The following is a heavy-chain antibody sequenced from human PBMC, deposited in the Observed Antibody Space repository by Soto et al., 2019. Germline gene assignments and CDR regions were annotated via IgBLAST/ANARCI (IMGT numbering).Heavy chain of an antibody. CDR3: ALRDYYASASLTFDY. J-gene: IGHJ4*02. CDR2: IYWDDDN. Sequence: QITLKESGPTLVRPTQTLTLTCTFSGFSLSTNGVGVAWIRQPPEKALEWLALIYWDDDNRYSPSLKSRLTITKDTSKNQVVLTMTDMDPVDTGTYYCALRDYYASASLTFDYWGQGTRVTVSS. D-gene: IGHD3-10*01. CDR1: GFSLSTNGVG. V-gene: IGHV2-5*02.